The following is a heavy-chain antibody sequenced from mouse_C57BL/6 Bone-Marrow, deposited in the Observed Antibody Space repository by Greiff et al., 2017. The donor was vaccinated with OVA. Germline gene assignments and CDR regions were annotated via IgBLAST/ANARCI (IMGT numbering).Heavy chain of an antibody. J-gene: IGHJ3*01. CDR1: GYTFTSYG. CDR3: ARGRLPFAY. D-gene: IGHD2-4*01. Sequence: QVQLQQSGAELARPGASVKLSCKASGYTFTSYGISWVKQRTGQGLEWIGEIYPRSGNTYYNEKFKGKATLTADKSSSTAYMELRSVTSEDSAVYFCARGRLPFAYWGQGTLVTVSA. V-gene: IGHV1-81*01. CDR2: IYPRSGNT.